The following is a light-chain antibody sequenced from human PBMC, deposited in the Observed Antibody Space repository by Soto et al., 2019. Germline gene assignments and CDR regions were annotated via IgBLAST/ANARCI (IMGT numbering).Light chain of an antibody. V-gene: IGLV2-8*01. J-gene: IGLJ2*01. CDR1: SSDFGGYNY. Sequence: SALTQPPSASGSPGQSVTISCTGTSSDFGGYNYVSWYQQHPGKAPKLMIYEVSKRPSGVPDRFSGSKSGNTASLTVSGLQAEDEADYYCSSYAGSNKVVFGGGTKLTVL. CDR2: EVS. CDR3: SSYAGSNKVV.